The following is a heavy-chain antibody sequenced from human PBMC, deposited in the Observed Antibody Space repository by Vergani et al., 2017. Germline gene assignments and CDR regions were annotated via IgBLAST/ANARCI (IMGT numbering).Heavy chain of an antibody. CDR1: GGSISNYY. CDR3: ARLPYQQAVDN. V-gene: IGHV4-59*08. J-gene: IGHJ4*02. Sequence: QVQLEESGPGLVKPSETLSLTCTVSGGSISNYYWGWIRQSPGRGLEWIGNIFRNGSTHYNPSLKSRLTISVDTSKNHFSLKLTSVTAADTAVYYCARLPYQQAVDNWGQGTLVTVSS. D-gene: IGHD2-2*01. CDR2: IFRNGST.